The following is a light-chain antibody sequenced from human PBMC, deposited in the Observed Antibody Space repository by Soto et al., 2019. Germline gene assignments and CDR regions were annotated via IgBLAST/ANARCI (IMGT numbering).Light chain of an antibody. Sequence: EIVLTQSPATLSLSPGERATLSCRASQSVSNSLAWYQQKPGQAPGLLIYDASNRATGIPARFSGSGSGTDFTLTISSLEPEDSAVYYCQQRSNWPLALTFGGGTKVEIK. V-gene: IGKV3-11*01. J-gene: IGKJ4*01. CDR1: QSVSNS. CDR2: DAS. CDR3: QQRSNWPLALT.